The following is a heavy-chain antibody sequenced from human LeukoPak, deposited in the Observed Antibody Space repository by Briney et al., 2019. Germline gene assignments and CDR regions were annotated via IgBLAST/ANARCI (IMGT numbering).Heavy chain of an antibody. CDR2: IQYDGSKE. J-gene: IGHJ4*02. D-gene: IGHD6-6*01. V-gene: IGHV3-30*02. CDR1: GFTFSNYG. Sequence: GGSLRLSCAASGFTFSNYGMFWVRQAPGQGLEWVAIIQYDGSKEYYADSVKGRFTISRDNSKNTLYLQMNSLRAEDTAVYYCAKIIGGSSSEDYWGQGTLVTVSS. CDR3: AKIIGGSSSEDY.